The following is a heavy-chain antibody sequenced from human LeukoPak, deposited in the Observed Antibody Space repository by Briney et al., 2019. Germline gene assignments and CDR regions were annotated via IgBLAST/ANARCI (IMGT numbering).Heavy chain of an antibody. CDR3: ARGGIYIPPYYYYYMDV. CDR2: IKEDGSEK. V-gene: IGHV3-7*01. Sequence: PGGSLRLSCAASGFTFSRYSMSWVRQAPGKGLEWVANIKEDGSEKYSVDSVRGRFTVYRDNAEHSLYLQMNSVRAEDTAVYYCARGGIYIPPYYYYYMDVWGRGTTVTVSS. J-gene: IGHJ6*03. D-gene: IGHD3-16*01. CDR1: GFTFSRYS.